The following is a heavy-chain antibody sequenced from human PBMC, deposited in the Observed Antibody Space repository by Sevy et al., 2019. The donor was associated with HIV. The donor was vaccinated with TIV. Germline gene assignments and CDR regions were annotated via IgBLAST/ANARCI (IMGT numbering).Heavy chain of an antibody. V-gene: IGHV4-61*01. CDR3: ALTFGAYCSSTSCYSRHFDY. J-gene: IGHJ4*02. CDR2: IYYSGST. CDR1: GGSVSRGSYY. Sequence: SETLSLTCTVSGGSVSRGSYYWSWIRQPPGKGLEWIGYIYYSGSTNYNPSLKSRVTISVDTSKNQFSLKLSSVTAADTAVYYCALTFGAYCSSTSCYSRHFDYWGQGTLVTVSS. D-gene: IGHD2-2*01.